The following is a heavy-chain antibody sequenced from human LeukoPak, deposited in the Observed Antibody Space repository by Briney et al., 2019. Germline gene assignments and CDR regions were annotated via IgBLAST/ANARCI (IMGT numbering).Heavy chain of an antibody. V-gene: IGHV4-59*12. CDR2: FYYSGSTT. D-gene: IGHD3-10*01. CDR3: AGGRYGSGSYYRGDY. J-gene: IGHJ4*02. Sequence: SETLSLTCTVSGGSIRSYYWSWIRQPPGKGLEWIAYFYYSGSTTNYNPSLKSRVTISVDRSKNQFSLKLSSVTAADTAVYYCAGGRYGSGSYYRGDYWGQGTLVTVSS. CDR1: GGSIRSYY.